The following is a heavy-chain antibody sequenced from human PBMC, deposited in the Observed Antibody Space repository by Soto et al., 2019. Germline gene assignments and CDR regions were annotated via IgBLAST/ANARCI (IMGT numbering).Heavy chain of an antibody. J-gene: IGHJ6*02. V-gene: IGHV3-11*01. CDR3: ARDREPSVYHGMAV. Sequence: GCLRLSFAASGFAFSDFYMSWTRQAPGKGLEWISYISGGGTTVFYADSVKCRFTISRDNAQKSLYLQMDGLTSEDTAIYYCARDREPSVYHGMAVWGQGTTVTVSS. CDR1: GFAFSDFY. CDR2: ISGGGTTV.